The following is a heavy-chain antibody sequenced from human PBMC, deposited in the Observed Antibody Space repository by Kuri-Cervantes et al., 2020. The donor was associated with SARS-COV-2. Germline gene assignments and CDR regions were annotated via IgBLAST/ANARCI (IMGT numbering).Heavy chain of an antibody. V-gene: IGHV1-2*02. CDR3: ARGGRSLQLAFDY. Sequence: ASVKVSCKASGGTFSSYAISWVRQAPGQGLEWMGWINPNSGGTNYAQKFQGRVTMTRDTSISTAYMELSRLRSDDTAVYYCARGGRSLQLAFDYWGQGTLVTVSS. D-gene: IGHD6-6*01. CDR2: INPNSGGT. CDR1: GGTFSSYA. J-gene: IGHJ4*02.